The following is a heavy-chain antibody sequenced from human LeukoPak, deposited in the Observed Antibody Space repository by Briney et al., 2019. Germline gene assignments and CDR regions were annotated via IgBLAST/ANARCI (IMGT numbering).Heavy chain of an antibody. CDR1: GFTFSRYW. V-gene: IGHV3-7*01. D-gene: IGHD4-17*01. CDR2: IKQDGSGK. CDR3: ARDKNAVTTSTAFDY. J-gene: IGHJ4*02. Sequence: GGSLRLSCAASGFTFSRYWMSWVRQAPGKGLEWVANIKQDGSGKYYVDSVKGRFTISRDNAKNSLYLQMNSLRAEDTAVYYCARDKNAVTTSTAFDYWGQGTLVTVSS.